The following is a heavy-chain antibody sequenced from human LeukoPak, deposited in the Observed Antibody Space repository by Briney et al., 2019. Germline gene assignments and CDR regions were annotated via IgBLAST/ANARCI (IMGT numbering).Heavy chain of an antibody. Sequence: ESGPTLVNPTQTLTLTCTFSGFSLRTSGMCVSWIRQPPGKALEWLARIDWDGDKYYNTSLKTRLTISKDTSKNQVFLTMTNMDPVDTATYYCARMRGSRYYFDYWGQGTLVTVSS. CDR3: ARMRGSRYYFDY. CDR1: GFSLRTSGMC. J-gene: IGHJ4*02. V-gene: IGHV2-70*11. D-gene: IGHD6-13*01. CDR2: IDWDGDK.